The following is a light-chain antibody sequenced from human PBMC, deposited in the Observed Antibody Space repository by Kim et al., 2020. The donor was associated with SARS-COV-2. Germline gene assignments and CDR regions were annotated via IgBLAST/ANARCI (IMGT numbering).Light chain of an antibody. CDR1: QTINTLY. J-gene: IGKJ2*01. CDR2: GTS. V-gene: IGKV3-20*01. CDR3: QHYGGSPRYS. Sequence: EIVLTQSPGTLSLSPGERATLSCRASQTINTLYLAWYQHKPGQAPRLLIHGTSNRATGIPDRFSGRGSGTDFTLTISRLEPEDFAVYYCQHYGGSPRYSFGQGTKLEI.